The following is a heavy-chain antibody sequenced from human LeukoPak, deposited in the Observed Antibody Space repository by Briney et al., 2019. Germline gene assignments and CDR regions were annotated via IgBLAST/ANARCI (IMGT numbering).Heavy chain of an antibody. D-gene: IGHD6-13*01. J-gene: IGHJ4*02. CDR3: EWSGYSSSSWYYFDY. CDR1: GFTFSSYA. CDR2: ISYDGSNK. Sequence: ERSLRLSCAASGFTFSSYAMHWVRQAPGKGLEWVAVISYDGSNKYYTDSVKGRFTISRDNSKNTLYLQMNSLRAEDTAVYYCEWSGYSSSSWYYFDYWGQGTPVTVSS. V-gene: IGHV3-30-3*01.